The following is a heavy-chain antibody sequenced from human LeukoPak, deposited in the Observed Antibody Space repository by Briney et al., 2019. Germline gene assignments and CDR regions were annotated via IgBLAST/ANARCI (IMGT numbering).Heavy chain of an antibody. CDR1: GGSMSSYY. CDR3: ASHHAKSYYYGSGSHPVDY. V-gene: IGHV4-59*01. CDR2: IYYSGST. J-gene: IGHJ4*02. Sequence: PSETLSLTCTVSGGSMSSYYWSWIRQPPGKGLEWIGYIYYSGSTDYNPSLKSRVTISLYTSKNQFSLKLSSVTAADTAVYYCASHHAKSYYYGSGSHPVDYWGQGTLVTVSS. D-gene: IGHD3-10*01.